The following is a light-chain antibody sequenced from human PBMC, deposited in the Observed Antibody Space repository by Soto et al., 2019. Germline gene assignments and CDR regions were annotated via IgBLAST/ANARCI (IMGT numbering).Light chain of an antibody. Sequence: DIQLTQSPSFLSASVGDRVTITCRASQDINTYLAWYQQKPGKAPKLLIYAASTLQSAVPSRFSGGGSGTDFTLTISSLQPVDFATYYCQQLNSYPRTFGPGTKVEF. V-gene: IGKV1-9*01. CDR2: AAS. J-gene: IGKJ1*01. CDR3: QQLNSYPRT. CDR1: QDINTY.